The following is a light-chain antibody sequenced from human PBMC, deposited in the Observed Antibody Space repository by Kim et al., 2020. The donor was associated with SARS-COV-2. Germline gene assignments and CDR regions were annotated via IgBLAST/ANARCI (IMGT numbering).Light chain of an antibody. CDR1: QTISNN. CDR3: QQYNKRYT. V-gene: IGKV3-15*01. CDR2: GAS. Sequence: EIMMTQSPATLSVSPGERATLTCRASQTISNNLAWYQQKPGQAPSLIMYGASTRATDIPARFTGSGSGTELTLTISSLQSEDFAVYYCQQYNKRYTFGQGTKLEI. J-gene: IGKJ2*01.